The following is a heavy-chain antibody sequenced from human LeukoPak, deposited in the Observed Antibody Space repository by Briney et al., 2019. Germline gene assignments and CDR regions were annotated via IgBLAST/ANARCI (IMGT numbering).Heavy chain of an antibody. D-gene: IGHD3-10*01. V-gene: IGHV3-21*01. J-gene: IGHJ4*02. CDR2: ISSRSYI. CDR1: GFTFSGYS. Sequence: GGSLRLSCAASGFTFSGYSMNWVRQAPGKGLEWVSSISSRSYIYYADSVKGRFTISRDNAKNSLYLQMNSLRAEDTAVYYCARVAHYYGSGSYYLDYWGQGTLVTVSS. CDR3: ARVAHYYGSGSYYLDY.